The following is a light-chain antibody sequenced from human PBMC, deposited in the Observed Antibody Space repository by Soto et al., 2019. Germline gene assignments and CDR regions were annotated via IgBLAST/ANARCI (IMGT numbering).Light chain of an antibody. CDR3: QQYETFSGT. J-gene: IGKJ1*01. CDR2: DAS. V-gene: IGKV1-5*01. Sequence: IQMTDSPSTLSASVVYRVTITCRASQSISSWLAWYQQKPGEAPKLLIYDASALPRGVPSRFSGSGSGTKFTLTIASLQPDDFATYYCQQYETFSGTFGPGTKV. CDR1: QSISSW.